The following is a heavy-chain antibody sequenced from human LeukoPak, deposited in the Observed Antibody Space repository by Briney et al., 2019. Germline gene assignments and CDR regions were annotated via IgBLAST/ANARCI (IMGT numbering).Heavy chain of an antibody. V-gene: IGHV3-30-3*01. J-gene: IGHJ4*02. Sequence: GGSLRLSFAASGFTFSSYAMHWGRQAPGKGLEWVAVISYDGSNKYYADSVKGRFTISRDNSKNTLYLQMNSLRAEDTAVYYCARVRGSHIDYWGQGTLVTVSS. CDR3: ARVRGSHIDY. D-gene: IGHD1-26*01. CDR1: GFTFSSYA. CDR2: ISYDGSNK.